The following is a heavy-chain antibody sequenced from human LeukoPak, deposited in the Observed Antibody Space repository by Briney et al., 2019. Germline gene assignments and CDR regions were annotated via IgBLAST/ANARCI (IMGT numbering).Heavy chain of an antibody. CDR1: GFTFSSYS. D-gene: IGHD4-17*01. CDR2: IGSRSSYI. Sequence: PGGSLRLSCAASGFTFSSYSMNWVRQAPGKGLEWVSSIGSRSSYIYHADSVKGRFTISGDNAKNSLYLQMNSLRAEDTAVYYCATMNQPETDGDLDYWGQGTLVTVSS. J-gene: IGHJ4*02. V-gene: IGHV3-21*01. CDR3: ATMNQPETDGDLDY.